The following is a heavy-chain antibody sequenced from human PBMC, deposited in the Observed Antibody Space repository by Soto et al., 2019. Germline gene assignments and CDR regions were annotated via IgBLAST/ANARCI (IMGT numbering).Heavy chain of an antibody. V-gene: IGHV4-34*01. CDR3: ARVERGTGTTVVDAFDI. Sequence: QVQLQQWGAGLLKPSETLSLTCAVYGGFVSSGSYYWSWIRQPPGKGLEWIGEMSHSGGTHFNTSLKSRVTISVDTSKYQFSLKMSSVSAADPALYYCARVERGTGTTVVDAFDIWGPGTMVTVSS. CDR2: MSHSGGT. D-gene: IGHD1-1*01. CDR1: GGFVSSGSYY. J-gene: IGHJ3*02.